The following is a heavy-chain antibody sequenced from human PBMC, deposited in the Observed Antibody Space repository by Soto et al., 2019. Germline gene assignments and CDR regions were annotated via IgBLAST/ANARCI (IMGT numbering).Heavy chain of an antibody. Sequence: GGSLRLSCAASGFTFSSYAMSWVRQAPGKGLEWVSAISGSGGSTYYADSVKGRFTISRDNSKNTLYLQMNSLRAEDTDVYYCAKEGNDYSNYYYYYGMDVWGQGTTVTVSS. CDR2: ISGSGGST. CDR3: AKEGNDYSNYYYYYGMDV. D-gene: IGHD4-4*01. CDR1: GFTFSSYA. J-gene: IGHJ6*02. V-gene: IGHV3-23*01.